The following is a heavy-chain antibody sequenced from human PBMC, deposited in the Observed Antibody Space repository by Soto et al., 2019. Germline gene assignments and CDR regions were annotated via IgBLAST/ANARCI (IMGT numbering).Heavy chain of an antibody. J-gene: IGHJ4*02. D-gene: IGHD3-3*02. Sequence: SETLSLTCTVSGNSINSSCYYWGWIRQPPGKGLEWIGSMFYGVSTYYNPSLKSRVTVSVDTSKNQFSLNLRSVTAADTAVYYCARLPSRHLVDYWGQGTLVTVSS. CDR3: ARLPSRHLVDY. CDR2: MFYGVST. CDR1: GNSINSSCYY. V-gene: IGHV4-39*01.